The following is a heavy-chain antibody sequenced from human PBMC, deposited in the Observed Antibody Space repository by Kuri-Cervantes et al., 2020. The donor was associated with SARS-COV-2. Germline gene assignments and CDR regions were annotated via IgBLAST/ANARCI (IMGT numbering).Heavy chain of an antibody. J-gene: IGHJ4*02. Sequence: GGSLRLSCAASGFTFSSYAMHWFAKAPGKGLEWVAVISYDGSNKYNADSVKGRFTISRDNSKNTRYLQMNSLSAEDTAVYYCARGARGYNPAFDYWGQGTLVTVSS. CDR3: ARGARGYNPAFDY. CDR1: GFTFSSYA. V-gene: IGHV3-30*04. CDR2: ISYDGSNK. D-gene: IGHD5-24*01.